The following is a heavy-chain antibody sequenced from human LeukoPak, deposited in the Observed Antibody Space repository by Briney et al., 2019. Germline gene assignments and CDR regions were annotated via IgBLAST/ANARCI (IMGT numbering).Heavy chain of an antibody. J-gene: IGHJ4*02. CDR1: GFTFSSFW. Sequence: GGSLRLSCAASGFTFSSFWMMWVRQAPGEGLEWVANIKEDGSEEHYVDSLKGRFTISRDNAKNSLYLQINSLRAEDTAVYYCARVEVVVPGVFDYFKYWGQGALVTVSS. V-gene: IGHV3-7*01. D-gene: IGHD2-2*01. CDR2: IKEDGSEE. CDR3: ARVEVVVPGVFDYFKY.